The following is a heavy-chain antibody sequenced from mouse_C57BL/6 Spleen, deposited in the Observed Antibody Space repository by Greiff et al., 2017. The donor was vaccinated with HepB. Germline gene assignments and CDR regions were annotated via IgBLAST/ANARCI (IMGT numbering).Heavy chain of an antibody. J-gene: IGHJ2*01. CDR2: ISGGGGNT. D-gene: IGHD3-2*02. Sequence: EVKLVESGGGLVKPGGSLKLSCAASGFTFSSYTMSWVRQTPEKRLEWVATISGGGGNTYYPDSVKGRFTISRDNAKNTLYLQMSSLRSEDTALYYCARQSSGSRFDYWGQGTTLTVSS. V-gene: IGHV5-9*01. CDR1: GFTFSSYT. CDR3: ARQSSGSRFDY.